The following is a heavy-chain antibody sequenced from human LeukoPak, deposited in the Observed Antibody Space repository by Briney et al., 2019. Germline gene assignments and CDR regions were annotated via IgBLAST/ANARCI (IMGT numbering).Heavy chain of an antibody. CDR2: ISYDGSNK. J-gene: IGHJ6*02. V-gene: IGHV3-30-3*01. Sequence: GGSLRLSCAASGFTFSSYAMHWVRQAPGKGLEWVAVISYDGSNKYYADSVKGRFTISRDNSKNTLYLQMNSLRAEDTAVYYCARDVRYYDYVWGSYRSDYYYYYGMDVWGQGTTVTVSS. D-gene: IGHD3-16*02. CDR1: GFTFSSYA. CDR3: ARDVRYYDYVWGSYRSDYYYYYGMDV.